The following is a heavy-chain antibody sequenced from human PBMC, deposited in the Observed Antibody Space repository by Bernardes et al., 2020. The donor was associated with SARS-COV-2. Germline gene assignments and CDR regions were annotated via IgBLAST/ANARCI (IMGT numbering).Heavy chain of an antibody. CDR2: ISSSGSTI. Sequence: GGTLRLSCAASGFTFSDYYMSWMRRAPGKGLEWVSYISSSGSTIYYADSVKGRFTISRDNAKNSLYLQMNSLRAEDTAVYYCARDLRGWRRGGMDVWGQGTTVTVSS. V-gene: IGHV3-11*01. J-gene: IGHJ6*02. CDR3: ARDLRGWRRGGMDV. D-gene: IGHD2-21*02. CDR1: GFTFSDYY.